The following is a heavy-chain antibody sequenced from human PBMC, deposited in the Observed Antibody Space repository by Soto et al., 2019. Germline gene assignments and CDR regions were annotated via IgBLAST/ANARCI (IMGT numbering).Heavy chain of an antibody. CDR2: ISSSSSYI. Sequence: GGSLRLSCAASGFTFSSYSMNWVRQAPGKGLEWVSSISSSSSYIYYADSVKGRFTISRDNAKNSLYLQMNSLRAEDTAVYYWARVYCSSTSCYTGVFDYRGQGTLVTVSS. CDR1: GFTFSSYS. CDR3: ARVYCSSTSCYTGVFDY. J-gene: IGHJ4*02. V-gene: IGHV3-21*01. D-gene: IGHD2-2*02.